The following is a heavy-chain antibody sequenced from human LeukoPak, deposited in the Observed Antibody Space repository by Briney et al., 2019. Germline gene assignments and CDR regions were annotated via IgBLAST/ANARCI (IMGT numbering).Heavy chain of an antibody. J-gene: IGHJ6*03. CDR2: ISGSGGST. CDR1: GFTFSSYA. CDR3: AKAPHYDILTGYYPHYCYYYYMDV. V-gene: IGHV3-23*01. Sequence: HPGGSLRLSCAASGFTFSSYAMSWVRQAPGKGLEWVSAISGSGGSTYYADSVKGRFTISRDNSKNTLYLQMNSPRAEDTAVYYCAKAPHYDILTGYYPHYCYYYYMDVWGKGTTVTVSS. D-gene: IGHD3-9*01.